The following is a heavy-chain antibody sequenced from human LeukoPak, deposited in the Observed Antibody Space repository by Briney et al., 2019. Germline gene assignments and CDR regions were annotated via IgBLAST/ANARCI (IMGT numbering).Heavy chain of an antibody. CDR3: AKDRIVGATTGWFDP. CDR2: ISGDGGST. V-gene: IGHV3-43*02. J-gene: IGHJ5*02. Sequence: GGSLRLSCEASGFTFDDYAMHWVRQAPGKGLEWVSLISGDGGSTYYADSVKGRFTISRDNSKNSLYLQMNSLRTEDTALYYCAKDRIVGATTGWFDPWGQGALVTVSS. CDR1: GFTFDDYA. D-gene: IGHD1-26*01.